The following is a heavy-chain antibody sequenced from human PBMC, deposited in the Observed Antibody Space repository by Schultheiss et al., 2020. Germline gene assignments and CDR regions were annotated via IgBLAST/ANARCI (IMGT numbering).Heavy chain of an antibody. CDR1: GGSISSSNW. J-gene: IGHJ3*02. CDR3: AREKGYCSSTSCHAPNDAFDI. V-gene: IGHV4-4*02. CDR2: IYTSGST. Sequence: SETLSLTCAVSGGSISSSNWWSWVRQPPGKGLEWIGHIYTSGSTNYNPSLKSRVTISVDTSKNQFSLKLSSVTASDTAVYYCAREKGYCSSTSCHAPNDAFDIWGQGTMGTVSS. D-gene: IGHD2-2*01.